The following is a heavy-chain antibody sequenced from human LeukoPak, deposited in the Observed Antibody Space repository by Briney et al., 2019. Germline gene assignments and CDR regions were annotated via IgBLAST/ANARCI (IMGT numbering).Heavy chain of an antibody. Sequence: GALRLSCAALGFTFTSYARSWVRKAPGKGLRWASAIRDSGSSTHYADSVKGRFTTSRDNSKNTLFLQMNSLRAEDTAIYYCAKYGPQDSGSSHFDYWGQGALVTVSS. J-gene: IGHJ4*02. V-gene: IGHV3-23*01. D-gene: IGHD1-26*01. CDR3: AKYGPQDSGSSHFDY. CDR2: IRDSGSST. CDR1: GFTFTSYA.